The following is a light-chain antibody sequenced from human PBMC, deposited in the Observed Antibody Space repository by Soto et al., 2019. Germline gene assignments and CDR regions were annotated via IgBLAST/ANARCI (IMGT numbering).Light chain of an antibody. CDR3: SSYAGSNKSV. V-gene: IGLV2-8*01. Sequence: QSVLTPPPSASGSPGQSVTISCTGTSSDVGGYNYVSWYQQHPGKAPKLMIYEVSKRPSGVPDRFPVSKSGNTASLTVSGLQPEDEADYYCSSYAGSNKSVLGTGTKGTVL. CDR2: EVS. J-gene: IGLJ1*01. CDR1: SSDVGGYNY.